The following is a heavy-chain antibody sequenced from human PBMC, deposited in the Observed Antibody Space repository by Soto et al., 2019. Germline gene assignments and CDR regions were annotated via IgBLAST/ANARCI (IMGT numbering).Heavy chain of an antibody. CDR1: GYSFTSYW. CDR3: ARTDFWTGYKASDV. V-gene: IGHV5-10-1*01. Sequence: VESLTISCKGSGYSFTSYWIRWVLQLPGKGLEWLGRIDPSDSDTNYSPSFQGHVTISADKSISTAYLQWSSLKASDTAMYYCARTDFWTGYKASDVWGQGTTVTVSS. CDR2: IDPSDSDT. D-gene: IGHD3-3*01. J-gene: IGHJ6*02.